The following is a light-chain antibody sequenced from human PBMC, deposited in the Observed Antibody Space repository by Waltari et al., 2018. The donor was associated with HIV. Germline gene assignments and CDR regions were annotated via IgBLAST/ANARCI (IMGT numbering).Light chain of an antibody. CDR1: SSNIGTYT. J-gene: IGLJ2*01. CDR3: AAWDGSLNGVL. Sequence: QSVLTQPPSASGTPGQRVTISCSGSSSNIGTYTVNWYRQLPGTAPKLRIYSNNQRPSGVPDRFSGAKSGTSASLAISGLQSEDEADYYCAAWDGSLNGVLFGGGTKLTVL. CDR2: SNN. V-gene: IGLV1-44*01.